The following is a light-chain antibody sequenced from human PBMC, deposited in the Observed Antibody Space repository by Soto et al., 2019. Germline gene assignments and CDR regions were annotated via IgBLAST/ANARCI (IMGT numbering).Light chain of an antibody. CDR2: EGT. J-gene: IGLJ1*01. CDR3: SSYAGSSNV. V-gene: IGLV2-14*02. Sequence: QSVLSQPASVSGSPGQSVTISCTGTSSDVGSYNRVSWYQQHPGKAPRVLLYEGTRRPSGVSDRFSGSKSGNTASLTVSGLQAEDEADYYCSSYAGSSNVFGTGTKVTVL. CDR1: SSDVGSYNR.